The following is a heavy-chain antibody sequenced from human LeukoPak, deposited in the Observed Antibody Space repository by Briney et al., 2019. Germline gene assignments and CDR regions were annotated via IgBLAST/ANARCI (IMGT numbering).Heavy chain of an antibody. CDR2: IYHSGST. CDR3: ARQWFGELLYGTENWFDP. Sequence: SQTLSLTCTVSGYSISSGYYWGWIRQPPGKGLEWIGSIYHSGSTYYNPSLKRRVTISVDTSKNQFSLKLSSVTAADTAVYYCARQWFGELLYGTENWFDPWGQGTLVTVSS. V-gene: IGHV4-38-2*02. CDR1: GYSISSGYY. D-gene: IGHD3-10*01. J-gene: IGHJ5*02.